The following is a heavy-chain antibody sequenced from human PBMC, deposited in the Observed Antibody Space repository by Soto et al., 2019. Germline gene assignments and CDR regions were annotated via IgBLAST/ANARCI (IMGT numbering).Heavy chain of an antibody. Sequence: QVQLVESGGGVVQPGRSLRLSCAASGFTFSSYAMHWVRQAPGKGLEWVAVISYDGSNKYYADSVKGRFTISRDNSKNTLYLQMNSLRAEDTAVYYCAREGGYSPGRDYYGMDVWGQGTTVTVSS. D-gene: IGHD1-26*01. V-gene: IGHV3-30-3*01. CDR3: AREGGYSPGRDYYGMDV. CDR1: GFTFSSYA. J-gene: IGHJ6*02. CDR2: ISYDGSNK.